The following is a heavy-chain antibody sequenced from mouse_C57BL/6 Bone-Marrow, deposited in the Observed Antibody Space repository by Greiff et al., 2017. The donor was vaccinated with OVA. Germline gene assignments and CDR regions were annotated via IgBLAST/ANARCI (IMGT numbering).Heavy chain of an antibody. CDR2: IYPGGGYT. J-gene: IGHJ4*01. Sequence: QVQLQQPGAELVRPGTSVKMSCKASGYTFTNYWIGWAKQRPGHGLEWIGDIYPGGGYTNYNEKFKGKATLTADKSSSTAYMQFSSLTSEDSAIYYCARIYYGNYYAMDYWGQGTSVTVSS. CDR3: ARIYYGNYYAMDY. D-gene: IGHD2-1*01. CDR1: GYTFTNYW. V-gene: IGHV1-63*01.